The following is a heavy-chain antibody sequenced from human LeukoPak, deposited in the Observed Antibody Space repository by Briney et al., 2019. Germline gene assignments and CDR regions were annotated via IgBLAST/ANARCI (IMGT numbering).Heavy chain of an antibody. D-gene: IGHD2-15*01. CDR2: IYYSGST. CDR1: GGSISSSSYY. V-gene: IGHV4-39*07. CDR3: ARLYCSGGSCYSGPWDY. Sequence: SETLSLTCTVSGGSISSSSYYWGWIRQPPGKGLEWIGSIYYSGSTYYNPSLKSRVTISVDTPKNQFSLKMRSVTAADTAVYYCARLYCSGGSCYSGPWDYWGQGTLVTVSS. J-gene: IGHJ4*02.